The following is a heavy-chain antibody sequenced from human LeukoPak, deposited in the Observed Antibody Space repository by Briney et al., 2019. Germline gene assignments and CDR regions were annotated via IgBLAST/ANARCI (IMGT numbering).Heavy chain of an antibody. V-gene: IGHV3-21*01. J-gene: IGHJ4*02. D-gene: IGHD1-1*01. CDR2: ISSSSSYI. Sequence: GGTLRLSCAASGFTFSSYSMNWVRQAPGTGLEWVSSISSSSSYIYYADSVKGRFTSSRDNAMNSLYLQMNSLRAEDTAVYYCAKDRPSYNWNDNVYWGQGTLVTVSS. CDR1: GFTFSSYS. CDR3: AKDRPSYNWNDNVY.